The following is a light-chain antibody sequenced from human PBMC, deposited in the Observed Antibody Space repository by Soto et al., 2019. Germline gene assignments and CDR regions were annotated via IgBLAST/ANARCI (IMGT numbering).Light chain of an antibody. CDR1: QSISSW. Sequence: DIQMTQSPSTLSASVGDRVTITCRASQSISSWLAWYQQKPGKAPKLMIYKASSLESGVPSRFSGSGSGTEFTLTISSLKPDDFETYYYHHWTFGQRTKVEIK. V-gene: IGKV1-5*03. CDR2: KAS. CDR3: HHWT. J-gene: IGKJ1*01.